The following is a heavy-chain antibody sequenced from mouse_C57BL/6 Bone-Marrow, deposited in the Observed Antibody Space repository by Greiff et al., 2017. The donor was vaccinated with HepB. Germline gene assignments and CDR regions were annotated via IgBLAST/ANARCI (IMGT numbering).Heavy chain of an antibody. D-gene: IGHD1-1*01. Sequence: VQLQESGPELVKPGASVKISCKASGYAFSSSWMNWVKQRPGKGLEWIGRIYPGDGDTNYNGKFKGKATLTADKSSSTAYMQLSSLTSEDSAVYFCARGIYYYGSSPWFAYWGQGTLVTVSA. V-gene: IGHV1-82*01. J-gene: IGHJ3*01. CDR1: GYAFSSSW. CDR2: IYPGDGDT. CDR3: ARGIYYYGSSPWFAY.